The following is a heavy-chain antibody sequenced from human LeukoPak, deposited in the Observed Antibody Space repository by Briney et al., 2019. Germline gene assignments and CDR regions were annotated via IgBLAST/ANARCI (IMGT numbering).Heavy chain of an antibody. Sequence: GGSLRLSCAASGFTFSDYYMSWIRQAPGKGLEWVSYISSSGSTIYYADSVKGRFTISRDNAKNSLYLQMNSLRAEDTAVYYCARDRNRRLGSPNWFDLWGQGTLVTVSS. CDR2: ISSSGSTI. CDR1: GFTFSDYY. V-gene: IGHV3-11*01. CDR3: ARDRNRRLGSPNWFDL. D-gene: IGHD1-1*01. J-gene: IGHJ5*02.